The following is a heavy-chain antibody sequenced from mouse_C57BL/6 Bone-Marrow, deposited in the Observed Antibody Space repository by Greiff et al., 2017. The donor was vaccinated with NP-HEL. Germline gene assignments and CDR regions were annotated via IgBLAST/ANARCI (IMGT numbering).Heavy chain of an antibody. CDR1: GFSLTSYG. J-gene: IGHJ1*03. D-gene: IGHD4-1*01. Sequence: QVQLKESGPGLVQPSQSLSITCTVSGFSLTSYGVHWVRQSPGKGLEWLGVLWRGGSTDYNAAFMSRLSITKNNSKSQVFFKMNSLQADDTAIYYCAKNALGRDWYFDVWGTGTTVTVSS. CDR2: LWRGGST. V-gene: IGHV2-5*01. CDR3: AKNALGRDWYFDV.